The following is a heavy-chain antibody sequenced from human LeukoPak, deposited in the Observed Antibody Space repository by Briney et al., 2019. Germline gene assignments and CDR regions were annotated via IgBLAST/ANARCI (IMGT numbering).Heavy chain of an antibody. CDR2: ISFDGNTK. J-gene: IGHJ4*02. V-gene: IGHV3-30*03. Sequence: GRSLRLSCAASGFTFSNYGMHWVRQAPGKGLEWVAVISFDGNTKYYADSVKGRFTISRDNSKNSLYLQMNSLRAEDTAVYYCAREAAGSFDYWGQGTLVTVSS. CDR3: AREAAGSFDY. CDR1: GFTFSNYG. D-gene: IGHD6-25*01.